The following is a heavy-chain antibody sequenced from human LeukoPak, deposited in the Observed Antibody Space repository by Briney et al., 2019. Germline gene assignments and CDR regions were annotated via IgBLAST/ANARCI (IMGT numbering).Heavy chain of an antibody. CDR1: GFTFDRHT. Sequence: PGGSLRLSCAASGFTFDRHTMHWVRQPPGKGPERVSLIGWDGTNIDYADSVKGRFTISRDNSKNFVYLQMHSLRTEDTALYYCTKDMEWGMDVWGQGTTVIVSS. CDR2: IGWDGTNI. J-gene: IGHJ6*02. D-gene: IGHD3-3*01. V-gene: IGHV3-43*01. CDR3: TKDMEWGMDV.